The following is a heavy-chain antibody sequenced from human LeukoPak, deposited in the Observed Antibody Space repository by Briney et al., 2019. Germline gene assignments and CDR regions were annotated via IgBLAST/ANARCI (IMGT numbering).Heavy chain of an antibody. J-gene: IGHJ4*02. V-gene: IGHV3-23*01. Sequence: GSLRLSCAASGFTFSSYAMSWVRQAPGKGLKWVSAISASGGSTYYTDSMKGRFTISRDNSKNTLYLQMNSLRAEDTAVYYCAKRRGAGVGATGIDYWGQGTLVTVSS. CDR1: GFTFSSYA. D-gene: IGHD1-26*01. CDR3: AKRRGAGVGATGIDY. CDR2: ISASGGST.